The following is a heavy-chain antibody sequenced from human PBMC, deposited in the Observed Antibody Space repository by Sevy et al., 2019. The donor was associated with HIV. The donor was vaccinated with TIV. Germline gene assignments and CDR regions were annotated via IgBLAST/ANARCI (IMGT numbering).Heavy chain of an antibody. J-gene: IGHJ5*02. CDR2: ISSSGSTI. V-gene: IGHV3-11*04. D-gene: IGHD3-10*01. CDR1: GFTFSDYY. Sequence: GGSLRLSCAASGFTFSDYYMSWIRQAPGKGLEWVSYISSSGSTIYYADSVKGRFTISRDNAKNSLYLQMNSLRAEDTAVYYCARAVYYGSGSYENDNWFDPWGQRTLVTVSS. CDR3: ARAVYYGSGSYENDNWFDP.